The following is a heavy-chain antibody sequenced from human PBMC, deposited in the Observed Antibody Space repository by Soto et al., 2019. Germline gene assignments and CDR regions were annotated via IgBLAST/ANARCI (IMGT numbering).Heavy chain of an antibody. J-gene: IGHJ6*02. CDR2: INPNSGGT. CDR1: GYTFIGYY. D-gene: IGHD6-13*01. CDR3: ARARGDSSSWYEPEYGMDV. V-gene: IGHV1-2*04. Sequence: ASVKVSCKASGYTFIGYYMHWVRQATGQGLERMGWINPNSGGTNYAQKFQGWVTMTRDTSISTAYMELSRLRSDDTAVYYCARARGDSSSWYEPEYGMDVWGQGTTVTVSS.